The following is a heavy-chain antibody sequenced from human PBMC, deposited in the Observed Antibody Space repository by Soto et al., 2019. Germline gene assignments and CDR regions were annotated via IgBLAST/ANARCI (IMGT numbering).Heavy chain of an antibody. CDR3: ARAPDYDFWSGYHYYYGMDV. Sequence: LSLTCTVSGGSISSYYWSLIRQPPGKGLEWIGYIYYSGSTNYNPSLKSRVTISVDTSKNQFSLKLSSVTAADTAVYYCARAPDYDFWSGYHYYYGMDVWGQGSTVNVSS. J-gene: IGHJ6*02. V-gene: IGHV4-59*01. CDR2: IYYSGST. CDR1: GGSISSYY. D-gene: IGHD3-3*01.